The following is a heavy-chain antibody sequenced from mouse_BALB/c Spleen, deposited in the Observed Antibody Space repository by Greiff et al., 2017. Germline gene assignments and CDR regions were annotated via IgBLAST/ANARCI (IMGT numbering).Heavy chain of an antibody. CDR1: GFSLTSYD. J-gene: IGHJ3*01. CDR3: VREDDGYGGFAY. CDR2: IWTGGGT. D-gene: IGHD2-3*01. V-gene: IGHV2-9-2*01. Sequence: QVQLKESGPGLVAPSQSLSITCTVSGFSLTSYDISWIRQPPGKGLEWLGVIWTGGGTNYNSAFMSRLSISKDNSKSQVFLKMNSLQTDDTAIYYCVREDDGYGGFAYWGQGTLVTVSA.